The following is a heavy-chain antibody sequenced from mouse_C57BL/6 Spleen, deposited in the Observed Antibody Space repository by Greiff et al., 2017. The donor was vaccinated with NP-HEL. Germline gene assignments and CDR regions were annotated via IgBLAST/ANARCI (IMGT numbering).Heavy chain of an antibody. CDR1: GYTFTGYW. Sequence: LKESGAELMKPGALVKLSCKATGYTFTGYWIEWVKQRPGHGLEWLGEILPGSGSTNYNEKFKGKATFSADTSSNTAYMQLSSLTTEDSAIYYCARGYGSSYVRYFDVWGTGTTVTVSS. D-gene: IGHD1-1*01. J-gene: IGHJ1*03. CDR3: ARGYGSSYVRYFDV. V-gene: IGHV1-9*01. CDR2: ILPGSGST.